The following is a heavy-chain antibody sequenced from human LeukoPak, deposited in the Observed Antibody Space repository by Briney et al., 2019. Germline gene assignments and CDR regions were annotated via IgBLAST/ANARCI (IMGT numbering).Heavy chain of an antibody. V-gene: IGHV4-59*08. Sequence: PSETLSLTCTVSGGSISSYYWSWIRQPPGKGLEWIGYIYYSGSTNYNPSLKSRVTISVDTSKNQFSLKLSSVTAADTAVYYCAGRRGGSGYFDYWGQGTLVTVSS. CDR3: AGRRGGSGYFDY. CDR1: GGSISSYY. D-gene: IGHD3-16*01. CDR2: IYYSGST. J-gene: IGHJ4*02.